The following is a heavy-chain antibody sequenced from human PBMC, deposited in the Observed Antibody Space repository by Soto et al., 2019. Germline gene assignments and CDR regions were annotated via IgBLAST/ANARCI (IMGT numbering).Heavy chain of an antibody. J-gene: IGHJ4*02. CDR2: IIPIFGTA. CDR3: ARAHFLLTMVRGVIIKEFDY. CDR1: GGTFSSYA. V-gene: IGHV1-69*13. Sequence: SVKVSCKASGGTFSSYAISWVRQAPGQGLEWMGGIIPIFGTANYAQKFQGRVTITADESTSTAYMELSSLRSEDTAVYYCARAHFLLTMVRGVIIKEFDYWGQGTLVTVPS. D-gene: IGHD3-10*01.